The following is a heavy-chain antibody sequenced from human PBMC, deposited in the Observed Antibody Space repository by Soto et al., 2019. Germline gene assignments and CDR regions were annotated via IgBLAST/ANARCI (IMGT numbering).Heavy chain of an antibody. D-gene: IGHD6-13*01. J-gene: IGHJ6*02. Sequence: ASVKVSCKASGYTFTGYYMHWVRQAPGQGLEWMGWINPNSGGTNYAQKFQGWVTMTRDTSISTAYMELSRLRSDDTAVYYCARVRASSSWPYYGMDVWGQGTTVTVSS. CDR2: INPNSGGT. CDR1: GYTFTGYY. V-gene: IGHV1-2*04. CDR3: ARVRASSSWPYYGMDV.